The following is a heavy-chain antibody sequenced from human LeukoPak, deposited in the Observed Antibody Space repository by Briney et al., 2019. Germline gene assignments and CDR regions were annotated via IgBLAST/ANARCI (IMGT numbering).Heavy chain of an antibody. CDR2: ISAYNGNT. CDR1: GYTFTSYG. D-gene: IGHD5-18*01. V-gene: IGHV1-18*01. J-gene: IGHJ3*02. Sequence: GASVKVSCKASGYTFTSYGISWVRQAPGQGLEWMGWISAYNGNTNYAQKLQGRVTMTTDTSTSTAYMELRSLRSDDTAVYYCARALSAYSSYDAFDIWGQGTMVTVSS. CDR3: ARALSAYSSYDAFDI.